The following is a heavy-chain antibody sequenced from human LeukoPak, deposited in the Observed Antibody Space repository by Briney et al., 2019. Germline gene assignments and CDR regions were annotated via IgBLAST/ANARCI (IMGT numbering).Heavy chain of an antibody. CDR1: GYTFTSYY. D-gene: IGHD3-16*01. V-gene: IGHV1-46*01. CDR2: INPSGGST. J-gene: IGHJ4*02. CDR3: ATEGDRGTYLDY. Sequence: ASVKVSCKASGYTFTSYYMHWVRQAPGQGLEWMGIINPSGGSTSYAQKFQGRVTMTRDTSTSTVYMELSSLTSEDTAVYYCATEGDRGTYLDYWGQGTLVTVSS.